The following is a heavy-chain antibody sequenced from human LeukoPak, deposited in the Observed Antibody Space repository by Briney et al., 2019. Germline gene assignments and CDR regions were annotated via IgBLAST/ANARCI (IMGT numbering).Heavy chain of an antibody. J-gene: IGHJ6*02. CDR2: ISYDGSNK. V-gene: IGHV3-30-3*01. CDR1: GFTFRSYA. D-gene: IGHD3-10*01. CDR3: ARDVTMVRGVPETGPHYYYYYGMDV. Sequence: PGGSLRLSCAASGFTFRSYAMKWGRQAPGKGVEWVAVISYDGSNKYYADCVKGRFTISRDNCTNKLYLQMNSLRAEDTAVYYCARDVTMVRGVPETGPHYYYYYGMDVWGQGTTVTVSS.